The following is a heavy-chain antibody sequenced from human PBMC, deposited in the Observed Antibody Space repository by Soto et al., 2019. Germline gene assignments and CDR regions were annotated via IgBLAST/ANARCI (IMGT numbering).Heavy chain of an antibody. Sequence: QITLKESGPTLVKPTQSLTLTCTVSGFSLSGDGVGVGWIRQPPGKALEWLALIYWDDDQRYSPSLKTRLTILKDTSKTQVVLTMTNMNPVDTATYYCAHAVRVTSCPNDAFDLWGKVTVVSDS. V-gene: IGHV2-5*02. CDR1: GFSLSGDGVG. CDR3: AHAVRVTSCPNDAFDL. CDR2: IYWDDDQ. D-gene: IGHD3-10*02. J-gene: IGHJ3*01.